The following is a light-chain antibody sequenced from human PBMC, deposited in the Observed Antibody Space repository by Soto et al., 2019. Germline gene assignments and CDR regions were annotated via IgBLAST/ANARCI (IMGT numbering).Light chain of an antibody. CDR3: QQLDTLPFT. V-gene: IGKV1-9*01. Sequence: DIQLTQSPSLLSASIGDRVTITCRASHDISTFLAWYQQKPGKAPKLLIYEASTLQSGVPSRFSGSGSGTEFTLTNSGLLPEDFAAYHCQQLDTLPFTFGQGTRL. J-gene: IGKJ5*01. CDR1: HDISTF. CDR2: EAS.